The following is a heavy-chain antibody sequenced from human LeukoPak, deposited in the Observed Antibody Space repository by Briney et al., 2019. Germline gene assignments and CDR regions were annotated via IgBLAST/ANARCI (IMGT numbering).Heavy chain of an antibody. J-gene: IGHJ6*02. V-gene: IGHV3-11*01. D-gene: IGHD3-22*01. CDR3: ARSIGSYYTMAV. Sequence: PGGSLRLSCVACGFNLSDYYMKWLRQAPGRGREGVSYISGRGSDLYYADSVKGRFTISRDNAKTSLYLQMNSLRAEDTAVYYCARSIGSYYTMAVWGQGTTVTVSS. CDR1: GFNLSDYY. CDR2: ISGRGSDL.